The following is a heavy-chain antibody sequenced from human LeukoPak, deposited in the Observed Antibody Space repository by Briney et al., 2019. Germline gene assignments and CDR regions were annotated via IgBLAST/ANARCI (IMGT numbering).Heavy chain of an antibody. J-gene: IGHJ6*02. Sequence: GGSLRLSCAASGFTFSSYSMNWVRQAPGRGLEWVSSISRSSSYIYYADSVKGRFTISRDNAKNSLYLQMNSLRAEDTAVYYCARDLYSGYEYYYYYGMDVWGQGTTVTVSS. V-gene: IGHV3-21*01. CDR2: ISRSSSYI. CDR1: GFTFSSYS. D-gene: IGHD5-12*01. CDR3: ARDLYSGYEYYYYYGMDV.